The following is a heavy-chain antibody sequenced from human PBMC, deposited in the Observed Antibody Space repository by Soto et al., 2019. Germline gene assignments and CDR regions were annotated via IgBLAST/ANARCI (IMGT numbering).Heavy chain of an antibody. V-gene: IGHV1-18*01. J-gene: IGHJ3*02. Sequence: ASVKVSCKASGYTFTGYGISWVRQAPGQGLEWMGWISAYNGNTNYAQKLQGRVTMTTDTSTSTAYMELRSLRSDDTAVYYCARVITIAVAGGTSAFDIWGQGTMVTVSS. CDR2: ISAYNGNT. D-gene: IGHD6-19*01. CDR3: ARVITIAVAGGTSAFDI. CDR1: GYTFTGYG.